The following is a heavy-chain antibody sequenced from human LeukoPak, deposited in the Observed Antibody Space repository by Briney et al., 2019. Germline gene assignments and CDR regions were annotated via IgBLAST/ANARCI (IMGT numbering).Heavy chain of an antibody. CDR2: INSDGRST. Sequence: GGSLKLSCAASGFTFSNYWMHWVRQAPGKGLVWVSRINSDGRSTNYSDSVKSRFTISRDNAKNTLYLQMNSLRAEDTAVYYCARGADSGYSSDNWGQGTLVTVSS. V-gene: IGHV3-74*01. CDR3: ARGADSGYSSDN. CDR1: GFTFSNYW. D-gene: IGHD3-9*01. J-gene: IGHJ4*02.